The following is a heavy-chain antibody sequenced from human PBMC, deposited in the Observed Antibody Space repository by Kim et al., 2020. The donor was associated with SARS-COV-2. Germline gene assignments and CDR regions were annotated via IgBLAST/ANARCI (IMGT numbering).Heavy chain of an antibody. D-gene: IGHD3-10*01. Sequence: SETLSLTCSVSGYSISSGYHWGWIRQPPGKGLECIGNIYHTGSTYYNPSLKSRVTISVDTSKNQFSLKLRSVTAADTAVYYCARDKGLWFGDLDYWGQGT. J-gene: IGHJ4*02. CDR1: GYSISSGYH. CDR3: ARDKGLWFGDLDY. V-gene: IGHV4-38-2*02. CDR2: IYHTGST.